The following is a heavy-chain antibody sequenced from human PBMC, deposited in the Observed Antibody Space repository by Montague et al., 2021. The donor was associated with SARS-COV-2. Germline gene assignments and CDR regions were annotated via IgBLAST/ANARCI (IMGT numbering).Heavy chain of an antibody. V-gene: IGHV4-59*01. Sequence: SGAEVKKPGESLKISCKGSGYSFTSYWIGWVRQSPGKGLEWIGNVYYTGNTKYKPSLEGRVTISVDTSKSQFSLKLSSVTAADTAVYYCARDQANYGLDVWGQGTTVTVSS. CDR1: GYSFTSYW. CDR2: VYYTGNT. J-gene: IGHJ6*02. CDR3: ARDQANYGLDV.